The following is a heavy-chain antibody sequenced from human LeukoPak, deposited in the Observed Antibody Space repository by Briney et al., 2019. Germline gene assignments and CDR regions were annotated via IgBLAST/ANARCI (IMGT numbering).Heavy chain of an antibody. V-gene: IGHV4-39*07. Sequence: PSETLSLTCTVSGGSISSSSYYWGWIRQPPGKGLEWIGSIYYSGSTYYNPSLKSRVTISVDTSKNQFSLKLSSVTAADTAVYYCARVVCSGGSCYPGFDYWGQGTLVTVSS. D-gene: IGHD2-15*01. CDR3: ARVVCSGGSCYPGFDY. CDR1: GGSISSSSYY. CDR2: IYYSGST. J-gene: IGHJ4*02.